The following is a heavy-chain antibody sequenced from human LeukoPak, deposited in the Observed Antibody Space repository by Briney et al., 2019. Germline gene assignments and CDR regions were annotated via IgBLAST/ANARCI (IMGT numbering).Heavy chain of an antibody. D-gene: IGHD3-22*01. CDR2: TYYRSKWYN. CDR1: GDSVSSNSAA. J-gene: IGHJ4*02. CDR3: ARAGYYYDSTGPYYFNY. V-gene: IGHV6-1*01. Sequence: SQTLSLTCAISGDSVSSNSAAWTWIRQSPSRGLEWLGRTYYRSKWYNDFAVSVKSRLTIDPDISKNQFSLQLNSVTPEDTAVYYCARAGYYYDSTGPYYFNYWGRGTLVTVSS.